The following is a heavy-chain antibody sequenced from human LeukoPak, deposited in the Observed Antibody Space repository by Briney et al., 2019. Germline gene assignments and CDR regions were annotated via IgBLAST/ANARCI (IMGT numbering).Heavy chain of an antibody. CDR1: GYTFTAYY. J-gene: IGHJ4*02. D-gene: IGHD2-2*01. V-gene: IGHV1-2*02. Sequence: GASVKVSCKASGYTFTAYYLHWVRQAPGQGLEYIGWINSNTGGTNSAQKFQGRLTMTRDTAISTAYMELSSLRSDDTAVYYGAREGLSCGSTSCHYFDSWGQGALVIISS. CDR2: INSNTGGT. CDR3: AREGLSCGSTSCHYFDS.